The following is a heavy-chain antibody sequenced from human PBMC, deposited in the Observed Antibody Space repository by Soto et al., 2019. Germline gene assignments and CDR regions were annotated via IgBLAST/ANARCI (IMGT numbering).Heavy chain of an antibody. V-gene: IGHV3-49*03. J-gene: IGHJ2*01. CDR3: TRDSHDYGDYGPSDWYFDL. CDR2: IRSKAYGGTT. Sequence: PGGSLRLSCTASGFTFGDYAMSWFRQAPGKGLEWVGFIRSKAYGGTTEYAASVEGRFTISRDDSKSIAYLQMNSLKTEDTAVYYCTRDSHDYGDYGPSDWYFDLWGRGTLVTVSS. CDR1: GFTFGDYA. D-gene: IGHD4-17*01.